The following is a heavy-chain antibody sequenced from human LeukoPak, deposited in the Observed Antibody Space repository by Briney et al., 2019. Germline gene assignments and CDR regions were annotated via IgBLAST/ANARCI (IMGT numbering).Heavy chain of an antibody. Sequence: PGGSLRLSCAAPGLTFSSYSMNSVRQAPGKGLEWVSSNSSSSSHIYYADSLKGRFTISRDNAENSLYLQMNSLRAEDTAVYYCARDNSGSYYPWCPDYWGQGTLVTVSS. V-gene: IGHV3-21*01. CDR3: ARDNSGSYYPWCPDY. CDR1: GLTFSSYS. D-gene: IGHD1-26*01. CDR2: NSSSSSHI. J-gene: IGHJ4*02.